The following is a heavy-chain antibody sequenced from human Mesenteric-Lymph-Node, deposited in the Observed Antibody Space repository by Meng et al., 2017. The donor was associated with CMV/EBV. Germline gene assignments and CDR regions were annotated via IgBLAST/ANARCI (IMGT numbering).Heavy chain of an antibody. CDR3: STNYGDY. CDR2: IFSGGST. J-gene: IGHJ4*02. CDR1: GFTVSRNY. V-gene: IGHV3-66*02. Sequence: GESLKISCVASGFTVSRNYMNWARQAPEKGLEWVSVIFSGGSTYYADPVKGRFTISRDNSKNTPYLQMNSLRVEDTAIYYCSTNYGDYWGQGTLVTVSS. D-gene: IGHD2-8*01.